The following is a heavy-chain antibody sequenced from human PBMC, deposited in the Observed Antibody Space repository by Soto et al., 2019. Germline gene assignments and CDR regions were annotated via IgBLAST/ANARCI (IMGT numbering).Heavy chain of an antibody. CDR2: ISAYNGNT. V-gene: IGHV1-18*01. D-gene: IGHD4-17*01. J-gene: IGHJ3*02. CDR3: ARDETTVTTPAFDI. CDR1: GYTFTSYG. Sequence: VQLVQSGAEVKKPGASVKVSCKASGYTFTSYGISWVRQAPGQGLEWMGWISAYNGNTNYAQKLQGRVTMTTDTAKSAAYLELRRLRSDDTAVYYFARDETTVTTPAFDIWGQGTMVTVAS.